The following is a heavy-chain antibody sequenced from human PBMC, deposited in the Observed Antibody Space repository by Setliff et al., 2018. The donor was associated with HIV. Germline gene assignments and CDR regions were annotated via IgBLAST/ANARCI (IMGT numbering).Heavy chain of an antibody. V-gene: IGHV4-30-2*01. CDR1: GGFISTGGYS. CDR3: ARLGRAIDRGGYSLRFDY. CDR2: IYHSGNT. J-gene: IGHJ4*02. D-gene: IGHD3-22*01. Sequence: SETLSLTCTVSGGFISTGGYSWSWIRQPPGKGLEWIGYIYHSGNTYYNPSLKSRVTISLDTSRNQFSLKLGSVTAADTAMYYCARLGRAIDRGGYSLRFDYWGQGTLVTVSS.